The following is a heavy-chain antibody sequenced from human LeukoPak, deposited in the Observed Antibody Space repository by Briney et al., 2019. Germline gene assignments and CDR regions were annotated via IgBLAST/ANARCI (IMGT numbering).Heavy chain of an antibody. CDR1: GGSISSSSYY. D-gene: IGHD6-19*01. J-gene: IGHJ4*02. CDR2: IYYSGST. Sequence: SETLSLTCTVSGGSISSSSYYWGWIRQPPGKGLEWIRSIYYSGSTYYNPSLKSRVTISVDTSKNQFSLKLSSVTAADTAVYYCARDLSVLAVAGIDYWGQGTLVTVSS. CDR3: ARDLSVLAVAGIDY. V-gene: IGHV4-39*07.